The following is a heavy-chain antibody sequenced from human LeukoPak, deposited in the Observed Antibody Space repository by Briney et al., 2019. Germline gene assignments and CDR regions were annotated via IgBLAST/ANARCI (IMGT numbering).Heavy chain of an antibody. J-gene: IGHJ6*03. Sequence: ASVKVSCKASGYTFTSYGISWVRQAPGQGLEWMGWISAYNGNTNYAQKLQGRVTMTTDTSTSTAYMELRSLRSDDTAVYYCARNYCSSTSCYVFPYYYMDVWGKGTTVTVSS. CDR3: ARNYCSSTSCYVFPYYYMDV. V-gene: IGHV1-18*01. D-gene: IGHD2-2*01. CDR1: GYTFTSYG. CDR2: ISAYNGNT.